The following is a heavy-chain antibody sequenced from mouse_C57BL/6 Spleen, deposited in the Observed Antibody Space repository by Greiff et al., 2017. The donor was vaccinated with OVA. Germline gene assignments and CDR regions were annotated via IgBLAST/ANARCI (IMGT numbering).Heavy chain of an antibody. CDR1: GNTFTSYW. CDR3: ARRKIYDGYYWYFDV. Sequence: QVQLQQSGAELVRPGSSVKLSCKASGNTFTSYWMDWVKQRPGQGLEWIGNIYPSDSETHYNQKFKDKATLTVDKSSSTAYMQLSSLTSEDSAVYYCARRKIYDGYYWYFDVWGTGTTVTVSS. CDR2: IYPSDSET. D-gene: IGHD2-3*01. J-gene: IGHJ1*03. V-gene: IGHV1-61*01.